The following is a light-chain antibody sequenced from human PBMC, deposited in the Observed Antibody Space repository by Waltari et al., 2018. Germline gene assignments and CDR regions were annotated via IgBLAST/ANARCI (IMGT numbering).Light chain of an antibody. CDR3: QQYSSYPLT. Sequence: DIRRPHSPSPLSPFLGDRSAITCRASHAISNDLAWIQQKPGKAPKSLIYGSSTLQSGVPSKFSGSGSGTDFTLTISGLQPEDFATYYCQQYSSYPLTFGGGTKVAIK. CDR2: GSS. CDR1: HAISND. V-gene: IGKV1-16*02. J-gene: IGKJ4*01.